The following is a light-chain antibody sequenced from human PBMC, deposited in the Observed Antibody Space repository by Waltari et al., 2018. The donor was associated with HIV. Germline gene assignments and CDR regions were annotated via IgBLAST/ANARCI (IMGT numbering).Light chain of an antibody. CDR1: QTSSRW. CDR3: LQYKDFPLT. V-gene: IGKV1-5*03. Sequence: DIQMTQSASTLAASVGDRVTITCRASQTSSRWLAWYQQKPGKAPKLLIYQASSLESGVPSRFSGSGSGTDFTLTISSLQPYHFATYYCLQYKDFPLTFGGGTKVELK. J-gene: IGKJ4*01. CDR2: QAS.